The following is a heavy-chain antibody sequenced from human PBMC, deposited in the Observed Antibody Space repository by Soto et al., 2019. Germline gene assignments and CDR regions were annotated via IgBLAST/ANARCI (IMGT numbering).Heavy chain of an antibody. J-gene: IGHJ5*02. V-gene: IGHV3-23*01. CDR3: AKGRTIATS. CDR1: GFTFRSYD. Sequence: GGSLRLSCAASGFTFRSYDMSWVRQAPGTGLEWVSAISASGDTTYYVDSVKGRFTISRDNSKNTLYLQMNSLRAEDTALYYRAKGRTIATSWGQGALVTVSS. CDR2: ISASGDTT. D-gene: IGHD1-26*01.